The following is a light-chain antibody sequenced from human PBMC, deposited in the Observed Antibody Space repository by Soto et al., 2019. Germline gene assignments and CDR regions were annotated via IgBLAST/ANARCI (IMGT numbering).Light chain of an antibody. Sequence: QSTATLTLSPGPRATLSGGSSQSVGGYLAWYQQKPGQAPRLLIYDASNRATGIPARFSGSGSGTDFTLTISSLEPEDFALYYCQQRTNWLWTFGQGTKVE. CDR2: DAS. J-gene: IGKJ1*01. CDR3: QQRTNWLWT. CDR1: QSVGGY. V-gene: IGKV3-11*01.